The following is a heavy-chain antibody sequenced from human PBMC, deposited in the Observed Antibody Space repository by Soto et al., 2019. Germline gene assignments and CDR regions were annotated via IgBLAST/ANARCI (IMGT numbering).Heavy chain of an antibody. CDR3: ARIGWELLFDFFDY. D-gene: IGHD1-26*01. CDR2: ISSSSSYI. Sequence: EVQLVESGGGLVKPGGSLRLSCAASGFTFSSYSMNWVRQAPGKGLEWVSSISSSSSYIYYADSVKGRFTISRDNAKNSLYLQMNSPRAEDTAVYYCARIGWELLFDFFDYWGQGTLVTVSS. CDR1: GFTFSSYS. J-gene: IGHJ4*02. V-gene: IGHV3-21*01.